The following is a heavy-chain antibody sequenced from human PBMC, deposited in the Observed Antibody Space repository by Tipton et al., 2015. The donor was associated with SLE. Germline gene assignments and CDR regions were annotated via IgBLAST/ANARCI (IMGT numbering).Heavy chain of an antibody. CDR2: IYYSGST. CDR3: ARRWYSSSWYDY. CDR1: GGSISSYY. J-gene: IGHJ4*02. V-gene: IGHV4-59*08. D-gene: IGHD6-13*01. Sequence: TLSLTCTVSGGSISSYYWSWIRQPPGKGLEWIGYIYYSGSTNYNPSLKSRVTISVDTSKNQFSLKLRSVTAADTAVYYCARRWYSSSWYDYWGQGTLVTVSS.